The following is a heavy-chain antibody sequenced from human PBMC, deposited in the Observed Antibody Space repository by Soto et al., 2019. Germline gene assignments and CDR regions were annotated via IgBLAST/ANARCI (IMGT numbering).Heavy chain of an antibody. CDR3: AKDQYYDSSGYYSKSFFDY. CDR1: GFTFSSYA. Sequence: EVQLLESGGGLVQPGGSLRLSCAASGFTFSSYAMSWVRQAPGKGLEWVSAISGSGGSTYYADSVKGRFTFSRDNSKNTLYLQMNSLRAGDTAVYYCAKDQYYDSSGYYSKSFFDYWGQGTLVTVSS. J-gene: IGHJ4*02. D-gene: IGHD3-22*01. CDR2: ISGSGGST. V-gene: IGHV3-23*01.